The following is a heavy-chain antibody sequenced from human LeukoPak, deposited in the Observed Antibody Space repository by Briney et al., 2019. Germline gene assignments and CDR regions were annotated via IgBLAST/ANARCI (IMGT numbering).Heavy chain of an antibody. CDR3: ARGWLRLNLDY. CDR2: ISSISYI. J-gene: IGHJ4*02. Sequence: GGSLRLSCAASGFTFSSYSMNWVRQAPGKGLEWVSSISSISYIYYADSVKGRFTISRDTAKNSLYLQMNSLRAEDTAVYYCARGWLRLNLDYWGQGTLVTVSS. V-gene: IGHV3-21*01. CDR1: GFTFSSYS. D-gene: IGHD5-12*01.